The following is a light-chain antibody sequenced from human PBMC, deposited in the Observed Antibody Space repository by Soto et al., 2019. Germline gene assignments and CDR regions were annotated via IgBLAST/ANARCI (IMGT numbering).Light chain of an antibody. CDR3: SSYLHDNSEV. J-gene: IGLJ1*01. Sequence: QSVLTQPPSASGSPGQSVTISCTGTSTDVGSYNYVSWYQRHPGKARKLIIYEVNKRLSGVHDRFSGSKSGNTASLTVSGLQAEDEADYYCSSYLHDNSEVFGTGTKLTVL. V-gene: IGLV2-8*01. CDR1: STDVGSYNY. CDR2: EVN.